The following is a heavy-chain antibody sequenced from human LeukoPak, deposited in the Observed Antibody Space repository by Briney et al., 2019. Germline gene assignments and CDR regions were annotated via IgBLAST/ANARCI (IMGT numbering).Heavy chain of an antibody. Sequence: ASVKVSCKASGYTFTSYGIGWVRQAPGQGLEWMGWISAYNGNTNYAQKLQGRVTMTTDTSTSTAYMELRSLRSDDTAVYYCARDTGWYSSGWFLDYWGQGTLVTVSS. D-gene: IGHD6-19*01. V-gene: IGHV1-18*01. CDR2: ISAYNGNT. CDR3: ARDTGWYSSGWFLDY. J-gene: IGHJ4*02. CDR1: GYTFTSYG.